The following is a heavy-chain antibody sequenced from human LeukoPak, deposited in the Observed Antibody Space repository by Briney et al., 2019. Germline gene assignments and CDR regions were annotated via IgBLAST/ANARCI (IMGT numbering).Heavy chain of an antibody. D-gene: IGHD3-10*01. CDR3: ARARGVRGNTYYFDY. CDR1: GFTFDDYG. CDR2: INWNGSST. J-gene: IGHJ4*02. V-gene: IGHV3-20*04. Sequence: GGSLRLSCAASGFTFDDYGMSWVRQAPGKGLEWVSGINWNGSSTGYADSVKGRFTISRDNAKNSLYLQMNSLRAEDTALYYCARARGVRGNTYYFDYWGQGTLVTVSS.